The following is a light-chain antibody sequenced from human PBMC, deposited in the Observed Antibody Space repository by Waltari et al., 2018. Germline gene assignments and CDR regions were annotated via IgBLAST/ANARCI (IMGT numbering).Light chain of an antibody. V-gene: IGLV2-14*01. Sequence: QSALTQPASVSGSPGQSITISCTGTSSDVGVYNYVSWYQQHPGKAPQLMIYDVSERPSGVSNRFSGSKAGNTASLTISGLQAEDGADYYCNSSAGSSSLVFGGRTKLTVL. CDR1: SSDVGVYNY. CDR2: DVS. CDR3: NSSAGSSSLV. J-gene: IGLJ3*02.